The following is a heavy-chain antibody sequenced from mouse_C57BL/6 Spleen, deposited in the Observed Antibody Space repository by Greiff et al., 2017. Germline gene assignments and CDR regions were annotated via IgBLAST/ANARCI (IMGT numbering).Heavy chain of an antibody. D-gene: IGHD1-1*01. CDR1: GFAFSSYW. CDR3: ARFTAVVAGEY. J-gene: IGHJ2*01. V-gene: IGHV1-80*01. Sequence: VKLMESGAELVKPGASVKISCKASGFAFSSYWMTWVKQRPGKGLEWIGQIYPGDGDTNYNVKFKGKATLTADKASTTAYMQRSSLTSEDAAVFFCARFTAVVAGEYRGKGPALTVST. CDR2: IYPGDGDT.